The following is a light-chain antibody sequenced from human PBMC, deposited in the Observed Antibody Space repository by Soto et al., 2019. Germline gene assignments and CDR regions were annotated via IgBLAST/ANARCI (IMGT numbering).Light chain of an antibody. V-gene: IGKV4-1*01. CDR2: WAS. CDR1: QSVLYSSNNKNY. J-gene: IGKJ4*01. CDR3: QQYYSIPCT. Sequence: DIVMTQSPDSLAVSLGERATINCKSSQSVLYSSNNKNYLAWYQQKPGQPPKLLIYWASTRESGVPDRFSGSGSGTDFTLTTSSLQAADVAIYYCQQYYSIPCTFGGGTKVEIK.